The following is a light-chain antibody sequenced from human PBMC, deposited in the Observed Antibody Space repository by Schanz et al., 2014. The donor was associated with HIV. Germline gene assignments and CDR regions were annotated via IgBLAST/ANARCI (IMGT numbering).Light chain of an antibody. Sequence: QSALTQPASVSGSPGQSISISCTGTSGDVGSYNYVSWYQQHPGKAPKLMIYDVTKRPSGVPDRFSGSKSGNTASLAISGLQAEDEADYYCSSYAATSNVLFGGGTKLTVL. CDR2: DVT. J-gene: IGLJ3*02. CDR1: SGDVGSYNY. CDR3: SSYAATSNVL. V-gene: IGLV2-14*03.